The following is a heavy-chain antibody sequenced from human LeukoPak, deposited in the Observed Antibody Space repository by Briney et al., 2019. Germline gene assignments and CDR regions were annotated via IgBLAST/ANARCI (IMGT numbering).Heavy chain of an antibody. CDR1: GGSISSSNW. J-gene: IGHJ5*02. Sequence: PSGTLSLTCAVSGGSISSSNWWSWVRQPPGKGLEWIGEIYHSGSTNYNPSLKSRVTISVDTSKNQFSLKLSSVTAADTAVYYCARRRVVQHRPGIAVAAEVPFDPWGQGTLVTVSS. D-gene: IGHD6-19*01. V-gene: IGHV4-4*02. CDR3: ARRRVVQHRPGIAVAAEVPFDP. CDR2: IYHSGST.